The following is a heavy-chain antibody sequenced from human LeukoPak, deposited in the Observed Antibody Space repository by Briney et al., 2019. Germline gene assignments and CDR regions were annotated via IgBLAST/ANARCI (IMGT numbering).Heavy chain of an antibody. J-gene: IGHJ6*02. V-gene: IGHV4-59*12. CDR1: GGSISSYY. CDR3: ARGPLLLWFGGAYGMDV. Sequence: SETLSLTCTVSGGSISSYYWSWIRQPPGKGLEWIGYIYYSGSTNYNPSLKSRVTISVDTSKNQFSLKLSSVTAADTAVYYCARGPLLLWFGGAYGMDVWGQGTTVTVSS. CDR2: IYYSGST. D-gene: IGHD3-10*01.